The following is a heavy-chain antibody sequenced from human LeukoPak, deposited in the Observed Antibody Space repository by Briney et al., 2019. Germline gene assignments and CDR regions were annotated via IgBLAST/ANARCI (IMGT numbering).Heavy chain of an antibody. J-gene: IGHJ5*02. D-gene: IGHD2-2*02. Sequence: SETLSLTCAVYGGSFSGYYWSWIRQPPGKGLEWIGEINHSGSTNYNPSLKSRVTISVDTSKNQFSLKLSSVTAADTAVYYCARGLTLANTVKFDPWGQGTLVTVSS. CDR1: GGSFSGYY. CDR3: ARGLTLANTVKFDP. V-gene: IGHV4-34*01. CDR2: INHSGST.